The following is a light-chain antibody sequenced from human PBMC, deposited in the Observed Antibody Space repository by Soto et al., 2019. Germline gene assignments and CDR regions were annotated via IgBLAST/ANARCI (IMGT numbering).Light chain of an antibody. CDR2: DAA. V-gene: IGKV1-39*01. J-gene: IGKJ3*01. CDR1: QNINTY. Sequence: DIQMTQSPYSLSAAVGDRVTIACRASQNINTYLNWYQQKPGKAPKRLMFDAASLQSGVPSRFSGSGSRTDFTLTITSLQPEDFATYYCQQTSSAPFTFGPGTKVDIK. CDR3: QQTSSAPFT.